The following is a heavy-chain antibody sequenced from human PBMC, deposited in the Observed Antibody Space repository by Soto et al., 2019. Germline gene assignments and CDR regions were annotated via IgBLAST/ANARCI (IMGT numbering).Heavy chain of an antibody. V-gene: IGHV1-69*18. CDR3: ARERAHRGFDY. CDR1: GDSFTSYA. CDR2: VLPVLGTT. D-gene: IGHD6-25*01. J-gene: IGHJ4*02. Sequence: QVQLEQSGAEVKKPGSSVKVSCKASGDSFTSYAISWVRQAPGQGLEWVGTVLPVLGTTNYAQKFQGRVTITADESTSTAYMELRRLRSEDTAIFCCARERAHRGFDYWGQGTLVTVS.